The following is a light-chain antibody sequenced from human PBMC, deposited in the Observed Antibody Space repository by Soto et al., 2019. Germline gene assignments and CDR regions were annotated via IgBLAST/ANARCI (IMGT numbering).Light chain of an antibody. Sequence: EIVMTQSPATLSLSPGERATLSCRASQSVSSSYLSWYQQKPGQAPRLLIYGASTRATGIPARFSGSGSGTDFTLTISSLQPEDFAVYYCQQDYNVPWTFGQGTKVEIK. CDR2: GAS. J-gene: IGKJ1*01. CDR3: QQDYNVPWT. V-gene: IGKV3D-7*01. CDR1: QSVSSSY.